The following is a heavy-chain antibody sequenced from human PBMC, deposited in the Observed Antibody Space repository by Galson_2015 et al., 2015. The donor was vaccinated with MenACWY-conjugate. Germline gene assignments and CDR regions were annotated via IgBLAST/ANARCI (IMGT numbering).Heavy chain of an antibody. CDR2: INTDGSDT. V-gene: IGHV3-74*01. Sequence: SLRLSCAASGFTFNIFWMYWVRQAPGKGLVCVSRINTDGSDTTYADSVKGRFTISRDNAKNTLYLQMNSLRVEDTAVYCCLRGRVGTPPQYYFDYWGRGTLVTVSS. CDR1: GFTFNIFW. CDR3: LRGRVGTPPQYYFDY. D-gene: IGHD1-26*01. J-gene: IGHJ4*02.